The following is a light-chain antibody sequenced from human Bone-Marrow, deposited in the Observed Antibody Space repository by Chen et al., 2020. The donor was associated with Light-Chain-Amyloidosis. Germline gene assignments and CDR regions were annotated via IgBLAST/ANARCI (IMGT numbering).Light chain of an antibody. V-gene: IGLV3-21*02. CDR1: NIGSTS. Sequence: SYVLTQPSSVSVAPGQTATIACGGNNIGSTSVHWYQQTPGQAPLLAVYDDNDRPSGIPERLSGSSSGNTATLTISRVEAGDEADYYCQVWDRSSDRPVFGGGTKLTVL. J-gene: IGLJ3*02. CDR3: QVWDRSSDRPV. CDR2: DDN.